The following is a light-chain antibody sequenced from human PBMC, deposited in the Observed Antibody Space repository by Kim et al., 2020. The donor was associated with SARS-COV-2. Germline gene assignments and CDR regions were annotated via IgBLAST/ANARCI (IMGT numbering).Light chain of an antibody. CDR3: QHYGNSFPWT. CDR1: HSLSSGY. V-gene: IGKV3-20*01. Sequence: PGEMATLSCRASHSLSSGYLAWYQQKPGQSPRLLIHSASIRAAGIPDRFSGRGSGTDFTLTISRLDPEDFAVYYCQHYGNSFPWTFDQGTKVDIK. CDR2: SAS. J-gene: IGKJ1*01.